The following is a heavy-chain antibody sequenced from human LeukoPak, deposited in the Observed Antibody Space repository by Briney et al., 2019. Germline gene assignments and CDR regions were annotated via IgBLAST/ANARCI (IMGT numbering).Heavy chain of an antibody. Sequence: SQTLSLTCAVSGGSISSGGYSWSWIRQPPGKGLEWIGYINHSGSTNYNPSLKSRVTISVDTSKNQFSLKLSSVTAADTAVYYCARALTGEHFDHWGQGTLVTVSS. V-gene: IGHV4-30-2*01. CDR2: INHSGST. J-gene: IGHJ4*02. D-gene: IGHD7-27*01. CDR1: GGSISSGGYS. CDR3: ARALTGEHFDH.